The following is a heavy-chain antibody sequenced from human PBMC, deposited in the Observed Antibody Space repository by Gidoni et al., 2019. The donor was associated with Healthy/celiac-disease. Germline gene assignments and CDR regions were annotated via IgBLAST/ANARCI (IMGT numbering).Heavy chain of an antibody. V-gene: IGHV3-48*01. J-gene: IGHJ4*02. CDR1: GFTFSSYS. Sequence: EVQLVESGGGLVQPGGSLRLSCAASGFTFSSYSMNWVRQAPGKGLEWVSYIGSSISTIYYADSVKGRFTISRDNAKNSLYLQMNSLRAEDTAVYYCARDGGYYFSIDYWGQGTLVTVSS. D-gene: IGHD3-22*01. CDR2: IGSSISTI. CDR3: ARDGGYYFSIDY.